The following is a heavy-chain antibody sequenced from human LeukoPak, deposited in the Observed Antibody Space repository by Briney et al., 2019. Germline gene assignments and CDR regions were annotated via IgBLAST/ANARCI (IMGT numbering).Heavy chain of an antibody. CDR1: GYTFTSYD. J-gene: IGHJ3*02. Sequence: ASVKVSCKASGYTFTSYDINWVRQATGQGLEWMGWMNPNSGNTGYAQKFQGRVTITRNTSISTAYMELSSLRSEDTAVYYCATESPGVPAARKGAFDIWGQGTMVTVSS. CDR3: ATESPGVPAARKGAFDI. D-gene: IGHD2-2*01. CDR2: MNPNSGNT. V-gene: IGHV1-8*03.